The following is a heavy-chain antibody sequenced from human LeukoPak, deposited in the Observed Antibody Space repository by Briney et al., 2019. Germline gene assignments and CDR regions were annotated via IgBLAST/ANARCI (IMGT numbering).Heavy chain of an antibody. J-gene: IGHJ3*02. V-gene: IGHV3-53*01. D-gene: IGHD1-26*01. CDR2: VYSGGST. Sequence: GGSLRLSCAASGFTVSSNYMSWVRQAPGKGLEWVSIVYSGGSTFYADSVKGRFTISRDNSKNTLYLQMNSLRAEDTAVYYCARGGSYLSAFDIWGQGTMVTVSS. CDR3: ARGGSYLSAFDI. CDR1: GFTVSSNY.